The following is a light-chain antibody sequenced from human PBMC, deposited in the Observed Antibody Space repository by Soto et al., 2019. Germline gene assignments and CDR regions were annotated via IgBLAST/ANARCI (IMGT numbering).Light chain of an antibody. J-gene: IGKJ2*01. Sequence: EIVLTQSPATLSLSPGERATLSCRASQSVSSYLAWYQQKPGQAPRLLIYDASSRATGIPARFSGSGSGTDFTITISSLESEDFAVYYCQQLGYTFGEGTKLEIK. CDR3: QQLGYT. CDR1: QSVSSY. V-gene: IGKV3-11*01. CDR2: DAS.